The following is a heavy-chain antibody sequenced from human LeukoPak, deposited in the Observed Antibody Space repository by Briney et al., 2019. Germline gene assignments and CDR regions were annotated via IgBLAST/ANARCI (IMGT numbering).Heavy chain of an antibody. Sequence: GGSLRLSCAASGFTFSNYAMSWVRQAPGKELEWVSAISGSGYSTYYADSVKGRFTISRDNSKNTLYLQMDSLRVEDTAVYYCAKAAERGYYYYYGMDVWGKGTTVTVSS. D-gene: IGHD3-16*01. CDR2: ISGSGYST. J-gene: IGHJ6*04. CDR3: AKAAERGYYYYYGMDV. V-gene: IGHV3-23*01. CDR1: GFTFSNYA.